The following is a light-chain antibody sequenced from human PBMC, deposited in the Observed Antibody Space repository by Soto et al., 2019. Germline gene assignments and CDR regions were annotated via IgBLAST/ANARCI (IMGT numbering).Light chain of an antibody. CDR1: QSLAHSDGNTY. V-gene: IGKV2-30*02. J-gene: IGKJ1*01. CDR3: MQALQTPRT. CDR2: RVS. Sequence: DSVLIQSPVSLPITLGQPSSISCRSSQSLAHSDGNTYLNWFQQRPGQSPRRLLYRVSNRDSGVAEKFRGSASGTNFTLKISWVEAEDVAVYYCMQALQTPRTFGQGTKVDIK.